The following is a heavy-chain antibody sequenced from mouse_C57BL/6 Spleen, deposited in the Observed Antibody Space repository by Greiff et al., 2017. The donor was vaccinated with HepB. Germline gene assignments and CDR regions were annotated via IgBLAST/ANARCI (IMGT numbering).Heavy chain of an antibody. J-gene: IGHJ2*01. V-gene: IGHV1-42*01. CDR2: INPSTGGT. CDR3: ASSSPYYFDY. Sequence: EVQLQQSGPELVKPGASVKISCKASGYSFTGYYMNWVKQSPEKSLEWIGEINPSTGGTTYNQKFKAKATLTVDKSSSTAYMQLKSLTSEDSAVYYCASSSPYYFDYWGQGTTLTVSS. D-gene: IGHD1-1*01. CDR1: GYSFTGYY.